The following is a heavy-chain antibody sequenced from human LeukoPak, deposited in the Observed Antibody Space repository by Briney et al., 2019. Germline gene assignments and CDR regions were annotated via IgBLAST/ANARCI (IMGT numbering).Heavy chain of an antibody. J-gene: IGHJ4*02. CDR1: GFTFDDYG. Sequence: RSGGSLRLSCAASGFTFDDYGMSWVRQAPGKGLEWVSGINWNGGSTGHTDSVKGRFTISRDNAKNSLYLQMNSLTTEDTALYYCAKARWEPNFDYWGQGTLVTVSS. CDR2: INWNGGST. CDR3: AKARWEPNFDY. D-gene: IGHD1-26*01. V-gene: IGHV3-20*04.